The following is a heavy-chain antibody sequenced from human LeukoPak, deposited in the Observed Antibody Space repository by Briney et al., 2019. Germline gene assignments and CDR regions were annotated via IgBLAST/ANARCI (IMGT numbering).Heavy chain of an antibody. CDR1: RFTFSNYV. Sequence: PGGSLRLSCAASRFTFSNYVMHWAPQAPGKGLEGWAVISYDGSDKYYADSAKGRFTISRDNSKNTLYLQMNSLRAEDTAVYYCAKDPRRYSRTGGYFDYWGQGTLVTVSS. CDR3: AKDPRRYSRTGGYFDY. J-gene: IGHJ4*02. V-gene: IGHV3-30*18. D-gene: IGHD6-13*01. CDR2: ISYDGSDK.